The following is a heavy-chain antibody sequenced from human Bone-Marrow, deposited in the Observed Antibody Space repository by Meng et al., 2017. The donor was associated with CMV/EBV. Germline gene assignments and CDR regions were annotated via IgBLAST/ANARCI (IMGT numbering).Heavy chain of an antibody. D-gene: IGHD3-3*01. CDR1: FTRSSHA. J-gene: IGHJ4*02. Sequence: FTRSSHAMSWVRRAPGKGLEWVSGISGGRDGTYYADSVKGRFTISRDNSKNTLYLQMNSLRAEDTALYYCAREALRGFWSAYYAMDYWGQGALVTVSS. CDR2: ISGGRDGT. V-gene: IGHV3-23*01. CDR3: AREALRGFWSAYYAMDY.